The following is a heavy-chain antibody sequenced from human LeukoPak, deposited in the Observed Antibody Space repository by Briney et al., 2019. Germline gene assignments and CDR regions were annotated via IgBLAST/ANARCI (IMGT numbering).Heavy chain of an antibody. D-gene: IGHD3-22*01. CDR2: ISYSGGT. CDR3: ARDGSGYYYGD. V-gene: IGHV4-59*01. CDR1: GGSITGYY. Sequence: PSETLSLTCSFSGGSITGYYWSWIRQPPGKGLEWIGYISYSGGTNYNPSLKSRATISLDTSKNQFSLRLSSVTAADTALYYCARDGSGYYYGDWGQGTLVTVSS. J-gene: IGHJ4*02.